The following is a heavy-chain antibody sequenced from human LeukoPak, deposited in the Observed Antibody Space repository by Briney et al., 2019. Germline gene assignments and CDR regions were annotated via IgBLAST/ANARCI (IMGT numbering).Heavy chain of an antibody. J-gene: IGHJ5*02. D-gene: IGHD3-3*01. CDR2: INPKNGER. CDR3: ARGYYDFWNSYSFSRHIYFDP. CDR1: GYTLTEYG. V-gene: IGHV1-2*06. Sequence: ASVKVSCKASGYTLTEYGVHWVRQAPGKGLEWMGRINPKNGEREYGQRFQGRVTMTRDTSISTVYMELDSLTSDDTAVYYCARGYYDFWNSYSFSRHIYFDPWGQGTLVTVSS.